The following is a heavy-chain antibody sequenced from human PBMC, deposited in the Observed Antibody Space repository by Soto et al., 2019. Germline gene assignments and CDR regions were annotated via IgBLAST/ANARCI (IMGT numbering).Heavy chain of an antibody. Sequence: GGSLRLSCAASGFTFSSYAMHWVRQAPGKGLEWVAVISYDGSNKYYAAPVKGRFTISRDDLKNTLYLQMNSLKTEDTAVYYCTTSLYYDILTGWVDYWGQGTLVTVSS. D-gene: IGHD3-9*01. V-gene: IGHV3-30-3*01. CDR3: TTSLYYDILTGWVDY. CDR1: GFTFSSYA. CDR2: ISYDGSNK. J-gene: IGHJ4*02.